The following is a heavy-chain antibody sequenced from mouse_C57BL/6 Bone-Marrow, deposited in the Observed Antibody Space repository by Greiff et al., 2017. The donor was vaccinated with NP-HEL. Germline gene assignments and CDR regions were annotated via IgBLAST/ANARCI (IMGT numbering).Heavy chain of an antibody. Sequence: QVQLQHSGAELVRPGASVTLSCKASGYTFTDYEMHWVKQTPVHGLEWIGAIDPETGGTAYNQKFKGKAILTADKSSSTAYMELRSLTSGDSAVYYCTRRGTTFDYWGQGTTLTVSS. D-gene: IGHD1-1*01. V-gene: IGHV1-15*01. CDR1: GYTFTDYE. CDR2: IDPETGGT. J-gene: IGHJ2*01. CDR3: TRRGTTFDY.